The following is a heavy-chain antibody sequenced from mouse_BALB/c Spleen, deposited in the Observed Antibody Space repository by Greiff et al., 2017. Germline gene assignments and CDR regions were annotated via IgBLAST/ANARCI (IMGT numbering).Heavy chain of an antibody. D-gene: IGHD3-3*01. CDR2: ISTYYGDA. J-gene: IGHJ2*01. V-gene: IGHV1S137*01. Sequence: QVQLKESGAELVRPGVSVKISCKGSGYTFTDYAMHWVKQSHAKSLEWIGVISTYYGDASYNQKFKGKATMTVDKSSSTAYMELARLTSEDSAIYYCARSEGTGYFDYWGQGTTLTVSS. CDR3: ARSEGTGYFDY. CDR1: GYTFTDYA.